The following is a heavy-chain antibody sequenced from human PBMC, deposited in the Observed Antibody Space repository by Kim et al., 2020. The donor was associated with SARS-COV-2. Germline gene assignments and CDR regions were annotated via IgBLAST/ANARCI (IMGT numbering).Heavy chain of an antibody. J-gene: IGHJ6*02. CDR3: TRPTRIAARYYYGMDV. V-gene: IGHV3-73*01. Sequence: SVKGRFTIPRDDSTNTAYLQMNSLKTEDTAVYYCTRPTRIAARYYYGMDVWGQGTTVTVSS. D-gene: IGHD6-6*01.